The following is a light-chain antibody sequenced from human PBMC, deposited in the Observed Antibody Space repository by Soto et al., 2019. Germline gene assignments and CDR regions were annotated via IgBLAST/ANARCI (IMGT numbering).Light chain of an antibody. CDR1: QTISSW. V-gene: IGKV1-5*03. CDR2: KAS. J-gene: IGKJ1*01. CDR3: QHYNSYSEA. Sequence: QMTQSPSTLSGYVGDRVTITCRASQTISSWLAWYQQKPGKAPKLLIYKASTLKSGVPSRFSGSGSGTEFTLTISSLQPDDFANYYCQHYNSYSEAFGQGTKVYIK.